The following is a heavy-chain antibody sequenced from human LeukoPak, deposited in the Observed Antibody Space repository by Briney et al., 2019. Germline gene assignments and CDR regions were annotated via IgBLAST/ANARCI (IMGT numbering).Heavy chain of an antibody. CDR3: ARRNHYFSYMDV. J-gene: IGHJ6*03. Sequence: SETLSLTCSVSGGSISSYYWSWIRQSPVKGLEWIGYTYPSGSALYNPSLESRVTISLDTSENQFSLRLRFVTAADTAVYYCARRNHYFSYMDVWGKGTTVTVSS. V-gene: IGHV4-4*09. CDR2: TYPSGSA. CDR1: GGSISSYY.